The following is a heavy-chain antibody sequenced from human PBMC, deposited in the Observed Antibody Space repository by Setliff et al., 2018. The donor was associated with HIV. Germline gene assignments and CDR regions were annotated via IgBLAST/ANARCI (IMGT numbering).Heavy chain of an antibody. CDR1: GGSISSYY. CDR2: IYYSGST. D-gene: IGHD3-3*01. J-gene: IGHJ3*02. V-gene: IGHV4-59*08. Sequence: SETLSLTCTVSGGSISSYYWSWIRQPPGKGLEWIGYIYYSGSTNYNPSLKSRVTISVDTSKNQFSLKLSSVTAADTAVYYCARQSGYTRGWDIFGVVAGSFDIWGLGTMVTVSS. CDR3: ARQSGYTRGWDIFGVVAGSFDI.